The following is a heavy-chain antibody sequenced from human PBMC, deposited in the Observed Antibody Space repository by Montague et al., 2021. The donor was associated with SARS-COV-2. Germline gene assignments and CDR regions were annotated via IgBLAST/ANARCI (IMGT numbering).Heavy chain of an antibody. CDR2: TYYRSKWYN. D-gene: IGHD2-15*01. V-gene: IGHV6-1*01. CDR1: GDSVSSNTAT. J-gene: IGHJ3*02. CDR3: ARTTTRMLYPENAFDI. Sequence: CPISGDSVSSNTATWNWIRQSPSRGLEWLGRTYYRSKWYNDYALSLKSRITINPDTSKNQFSLQLSSEAPEDTAVFYCARTTTRMLYPENAFDIWGQGTMVTVSS.